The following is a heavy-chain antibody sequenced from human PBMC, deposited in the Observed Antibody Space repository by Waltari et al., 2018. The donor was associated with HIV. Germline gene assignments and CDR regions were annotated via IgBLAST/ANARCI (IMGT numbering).Heavy chain of an antibody. CDR2: ISSSGSKI. CDR3: ARDLIPTGSD. J-gene: IGHJ4*02. CDR1: GSPFINYE. Sequence: EVQLVESGGGLVQPGGSLRLSCAASGSPFINYEMNWVRQTPGKGLEWVSYISSSGSKIYYADSVKGRFTISRDNAKNSLYLQMNSLRAEDTAVYYCARDLIPTGSDWGQGTLVTVSS. V-gene: IGHV3-48*03. D-gene: IGHD3-10*01.